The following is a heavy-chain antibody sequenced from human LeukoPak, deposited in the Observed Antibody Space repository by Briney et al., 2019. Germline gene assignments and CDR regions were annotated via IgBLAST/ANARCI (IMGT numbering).Heavy chain of an antibody. J-gene: IGHJ3*02. Sequence: ASVKVSCKASGYSFTDYYMHWVRQAPGQGLEWMGWINPNSGGTNYAQKFQGRVTMTRDTSINTAYMELSRLRSDDTAVYYCARCRPYYYDSSGYEDAFDMWGQGTTVTASS. CDR2: INPNSGGT. V-gene: IGHV1-2*02. D-gene: IGHD3-22*01. CDR3: ARCRPYYYDSSGYEDAFDM. CDR1: GYSFTDYY.